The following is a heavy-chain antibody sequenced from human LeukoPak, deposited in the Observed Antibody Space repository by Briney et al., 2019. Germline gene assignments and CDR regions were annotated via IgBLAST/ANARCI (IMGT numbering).Heavy chain of an antibody. V-gene: IGHV3-23*01. D-gene: IGHD3-10*01. CDR2: ISGSGGST. CDR3: ANPPYGSGSYYKVNWFDP. CDR1: GGSFSGYY. Sequence: EALSLTCAVYGGSFSGYYWSWVRQAPGKGLEWVSAISGSGGSTYYADSVKGRFTISRDNSKNTLYLQMNSLRAEDTAVYYCANPPYGSGSYYKVNWFDPWGQGTLVTVSS. J-gene: IGHJ5*02.